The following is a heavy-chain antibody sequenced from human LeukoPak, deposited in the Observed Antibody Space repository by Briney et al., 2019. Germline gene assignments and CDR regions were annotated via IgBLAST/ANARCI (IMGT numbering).Heavy chain of an antibody. CDR2: ITYDGSSE. CDR1: GFTFSNCG. J-gene: IGHJ4*02. CDR3: AKRGDGGHKSLEY. V-gene: IGHV3-30*18. Sequence: PGGSLRLSCAASGFTFSNCGMHWVRQAPGKGLEWVATITYDGSSEYYADSVKDRFTVSRDNSKNTLYLQMSSLKTEDTAVYYCAKRGDGGHKSLEYWGQGTLVIVSS. D-gene: IGHD3-16*01.